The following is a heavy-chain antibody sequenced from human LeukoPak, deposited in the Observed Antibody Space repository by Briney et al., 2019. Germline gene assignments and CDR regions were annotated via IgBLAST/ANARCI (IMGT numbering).Heavy chain of an antibody. V-gene: IGHV4-59*01. CDR1: GGSISPYY. Sequence: SETLSLTCIVSGGSISPYYWTWIRQPPGKGLEWIGYIYHSDNTNYNPSLKSRVTISVDTSKNQLSLKLNSVTAADTAVYYCARVVTMVREITSDTFDIWGQGTMVTVSS. CDR2: IYHSDNT. CDR3: ARVVTMVREITSDTFDI. D-gene: IGHD3-10*01. J-gene: IGHJ3*02.